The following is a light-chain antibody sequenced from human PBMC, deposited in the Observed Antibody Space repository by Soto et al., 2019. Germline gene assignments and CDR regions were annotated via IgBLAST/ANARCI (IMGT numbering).Light chain of an antibody. V-gene: IGLV1-51*01. CDR2: DNI. CDR1: SSNIGKNH. CDR3: GTWESSRNWV. Sequence: QSVLTQSPSVSAAPGQTVTISCSGTSSNIGKNHVSWYQLLPETAPKLLIYDNIKRPSGIPDRFSGSKSGTSATLVITGLQTADEADYYCGTWESSRNWVFGGGTKLTVL. J-gene: IGLJ3*02.